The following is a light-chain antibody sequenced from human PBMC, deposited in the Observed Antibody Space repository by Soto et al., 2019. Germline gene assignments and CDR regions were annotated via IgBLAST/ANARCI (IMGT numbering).Light chain of an antibody. CDR1: QSVSSSY. J-gene: IGKJ2*01. Sequence: EIVSMQSPGILSLSPGERATLSCRASQSVSSSYLAWYQQKPGQAPRLLIFGASSRATGIPDRFSGSGSGTDFTLTISRLEPEDFAVYYCQQYGSSPQTFGQGTKLEIK. CDR3: QQYGSSPQT. CDR2: GAS. V-gene: IGKV3-20*01.